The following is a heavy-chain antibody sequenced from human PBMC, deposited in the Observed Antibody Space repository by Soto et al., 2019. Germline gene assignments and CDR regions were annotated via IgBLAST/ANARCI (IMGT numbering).Heavy chain of an antibody. Sequence: GSLRLSCAASGFTFSSYWMHWVRQAPGKGLVWVSRINSDGSSTSYADSVKGRFTTSRDNAKNTLYLQVSSLRAEDTAVYYCARGEPGGADLDYWGQGTLSPSPQ. D-gene: IGHD3-16*01. CDR2: INSDGSST. J-gene: IGHJ4*02. CDR1: GFTFSSYW. CDR3: ARGEPGGADLDY. V-gene: IGHV3-74*01.